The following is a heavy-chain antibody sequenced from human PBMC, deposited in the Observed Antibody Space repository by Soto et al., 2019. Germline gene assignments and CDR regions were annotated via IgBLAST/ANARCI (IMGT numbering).Heavy chain of an antibody. V-gene: IGHV4-59*01. J-gene: IGHJ5*02. CDR3: AREPTAVDSSGSWFDP. D-gene: IGHD3-22*01. CDR2: IYYSGST. CDR1: GDSIIRYY. Sequence: PSETLYLTCTVSGDSIIRYYCSWIRQPPGKGLEWIGYIYYSGSTNYNPSLKSRVTISVDTSKNQFSLRLSSVTAADTAVYYCAREPTAVDSSGSWFDPWGQGTLVTV.